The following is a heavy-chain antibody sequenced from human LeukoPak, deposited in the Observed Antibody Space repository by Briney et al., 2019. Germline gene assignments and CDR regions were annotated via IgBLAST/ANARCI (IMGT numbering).Heavy chain of an antibody. CDR1: GGSISSYY. D-gene: IGHD3-22*01. CDR2: IYYSGST. CDR3: ARVSAYYYDRSGAFDI. J-gene: IGHJ3*02. Sequence: SETLSLTCTVSGGSISSYYWSWIRQPPGKGLEWIGYIYYSGSTNYNPSFKSRVTISVVTSKNQFSLKLSSVTAADTAVYYCARVSAYYYDRSGAFDIWGQGTMVTVSS. V-gene: IGHV4-59*01.